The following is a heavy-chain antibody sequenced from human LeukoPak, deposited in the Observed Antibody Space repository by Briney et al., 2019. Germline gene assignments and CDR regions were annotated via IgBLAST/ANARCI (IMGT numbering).Heavy chain of an antibody. CDR1: GFTFSSYA. V-gene: IGHV3-23*01. D-gene: IGHD4-17*01. CDR3: AKPIVPHRATVTGGYFDL. Sequence: GGSLRLSCAASGFTFSSYAMSWVRQAPGKGLEWVSAIGGSGGSTYYADSVKGRFTISRDNSKNTLYLQMNSLRAEDTAVYYCAKPIVPHRATVTGGYFDLWGRGTLVTVSS. CDR2: IGGSGGST. J-gene: IGHJ2*01.